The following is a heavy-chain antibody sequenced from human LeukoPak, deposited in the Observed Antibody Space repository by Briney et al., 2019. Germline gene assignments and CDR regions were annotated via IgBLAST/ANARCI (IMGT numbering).Heavy chain of an antibody. Sequence: SETLSLTRTVSGGSISSYYWSWIRQPAGKGLEWIGRIYTSGSTNYNPSLKSRVTISVDTSKNQFSLKLSSVTAADTAVYYCARHPYYYDSSGYYYGAFDIWGQGTMVTVSS. J-gene: IGHJ3*02. D-gene: IGHD3-22*01. CDR2: IYTSGST. CDR1: GGSISSYY. V-gene: IGHV4-4*07. CDR3: ARHPYYYDSSGYYYGAFDI.